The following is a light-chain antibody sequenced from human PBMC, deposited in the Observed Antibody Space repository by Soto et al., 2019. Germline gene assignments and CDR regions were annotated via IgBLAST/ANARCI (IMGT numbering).Light chain of an antibody. CDR3: QQSYRIPPT. Sequence: DIQMTQSPSSLSASVGDRVTVTCRASQSISTSLNWYQQSPGKAPKLLIYTASILQSGVPSRFSGSGSETYFPLTISSLQPEDFATYYCQQSYRIPPTFGPGTKVDIK. CDR2: TAS. J-gene: IGKJ3*01. V-gene: IGKV1-39*01. CDR1: QSISTS.